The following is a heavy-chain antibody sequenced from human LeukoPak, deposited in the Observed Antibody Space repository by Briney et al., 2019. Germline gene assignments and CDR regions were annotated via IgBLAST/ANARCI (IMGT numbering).Heavy chain of an antibody. D-gene: IGHD3-10*01. J-gene: IGHJ4*02. CDR3: VRGRGSGSYYDY. CDR2: ITTDGSTT. CDR1: GFTFSSYW. Sequence: WGSLRLSCAASGFTFSSYWMHWVRQAPGKGLVWVSPITTDGSTTNYADSVKGRFTISRDNAKNTLYLQMNSLRAEDTAVYYCVRGRGSGSYYDYWGQGTLVTVSS. V-gene: IGHV3-74*01.